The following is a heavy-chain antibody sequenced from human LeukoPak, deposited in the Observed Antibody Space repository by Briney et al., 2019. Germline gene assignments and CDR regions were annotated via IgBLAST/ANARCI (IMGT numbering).Heavy chain of an antibody. CDR3: AREIVGGFNPGAY. CDR1: PDSTTSNF. D-gene: IGHD1-14*01. CDR2: IHRSGST. Sequence: SETLSLTCTVSPDSTTSNFWSWVRQPPGKGLEWIGEIHRSGSTNYNPSLQSRVTISIDRSKNQIALELSSVTGADTAVYYCAREIVGGFNPGAYWGQGTLVTVSS. V-gene: IGHV4-4*02. J-gene: IGHJ4*02.